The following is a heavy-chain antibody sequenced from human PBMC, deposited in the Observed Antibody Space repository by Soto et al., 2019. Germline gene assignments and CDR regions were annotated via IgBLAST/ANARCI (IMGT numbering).Heavy chain of an antibody. CDR3: ARGHYGDYFDY. Sequence: SETLSLTCTVSGGSISSYYWSWIRQPPGKGLEWIGYIYYSGSTNYNPSLKSRVTISVDTSKNQFSLKLSSVTAADTAVYYCARGHYGDYFDYWGQGTLVTV. J-gene: IGHJ4*02. CDR2: IYYSGST. D-gene: IGHD4-17*01. CDR1: GGSISSYY. V-gene: IGHV4-59*01.